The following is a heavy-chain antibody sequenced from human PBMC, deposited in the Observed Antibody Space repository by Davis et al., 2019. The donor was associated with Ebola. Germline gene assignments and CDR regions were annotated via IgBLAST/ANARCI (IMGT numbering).Heavy chain of an antibody. CDR1: GYTFTSYD. CDR2: MNPNSGNT. CDR3: ARDQNFWSGYLNYYGMDV. D-gene: IGHD3-3*01. J-gene: IGHJ6*02. V-gene: IGHV1-8*01. Sequence: ASVKVSCKASGYTFTSYDINWVRQATGQGLEWMGWMNPNSGNTGYAQKFQGRVTITRNTSISTAYMELSSLRSDDTAVYYCARDQNFWSGYLNYYGMDVWGQGTTVTVSS.